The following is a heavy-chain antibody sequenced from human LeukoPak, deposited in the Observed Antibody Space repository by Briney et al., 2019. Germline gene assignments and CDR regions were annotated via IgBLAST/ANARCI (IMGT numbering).Heavy chain of an antibody. CDR2: ISSSSSYI. D-gene: IGHD3-22*01. J-gene: IGHJ6*03. CDR1: GFTFSSYS. CDR3: ARDNNHYYHSNGPLYYYYYHMDV. V-gene: IGHV3-21*01. Sequence: NPGGSLRLSCAASGFTFSSYSMNWVRQAPGKGLEWVSSISSSSSYIYYADSVKGRFTISRDNAKNSLYLQMNSLRAEDTAVYYCARDNNHYYHSNGPLYYYYYHMDVWGKGTTVTISS.